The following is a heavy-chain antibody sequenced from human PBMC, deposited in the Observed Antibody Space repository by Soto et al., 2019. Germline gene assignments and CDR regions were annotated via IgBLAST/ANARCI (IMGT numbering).Heavy chain of an antibody. J-gene: IGHJ5*02. CDR3: ARTARSIAARPVRWFDP. D-gene: IGHD6-6*01. V-gene: IGHV4-39*01. CDR1: GGSISSSSYY. Sequence: SETLSLTCTVSGGSISSSSYYWGWIRQPPGKGLEWIGSIYYSGSTYYNPSLKSRVTISVDTSKNQFSLKLGSVTAADTAVYYCARTARSIAARPVRWFDPWGQGTLVTVSS. CDR2: IYYSGST.